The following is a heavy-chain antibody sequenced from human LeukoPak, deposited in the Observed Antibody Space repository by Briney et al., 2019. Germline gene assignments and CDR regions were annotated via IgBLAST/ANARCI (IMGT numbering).Heavy chain of an antibody. V-gene: IGHV3-23*01. CDR1: GFTFSSYA. CDR3: AKSDHGFWYLDL. J-gene: IGHJ2*01. Sequence: GGSLRLSCAASGFTFSSYAMSWVRQAPGKGLEWVSAISGSGGSTYYADSVRGRFTISRDNSKNTLYLQMNSLRAEDTAVYYCAKSDHGFWYLDLWGRGTLVTVSS. D-gene: IGHD1-14*01. CDR2: ISGSGGST.